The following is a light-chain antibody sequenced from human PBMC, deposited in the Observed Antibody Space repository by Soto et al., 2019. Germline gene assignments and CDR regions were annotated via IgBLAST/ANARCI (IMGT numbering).Light chain of an antibody. CDR1: QGISSA. CDR2: HAS. Sequence: AIPLTQSPSSLSASVGERVTITCRASQGISSALAWYQQKPGKAPKLLIYHASTLESGVPSRFSGSGSGTDFTLTISSLQPEDCATYYCQQFNSYLSWTFGQGTKVEIK. J-gene: IGKJ1*01. CDR3: QQFNSYLSWT. V-gene: IGKV1-13*02.